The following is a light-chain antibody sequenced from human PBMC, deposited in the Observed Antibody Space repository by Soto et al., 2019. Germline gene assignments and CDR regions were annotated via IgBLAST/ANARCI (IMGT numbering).Light chain of an antibody. CDR2: GAS. Sequence: DIVMTQSPATLSVSPGERATLSCRASQSVSSDLAWYQQKPGQAPRLLIYGASTRATGIPATVSGSGSGTEFTLNISSLQSEDLAGYDFPQYNIWPLTVGGGTKVEIK. CDR1: QSVSSD. CDR3: PQYNIWPLT. V-gene: IGKV3-15*01. J-gene: IGKJ4*01.